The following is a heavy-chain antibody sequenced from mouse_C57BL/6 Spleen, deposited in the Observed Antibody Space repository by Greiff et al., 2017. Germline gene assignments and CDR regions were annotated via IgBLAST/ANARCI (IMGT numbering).Heavy chain of an antibody. CDR1: GYAFTNYL. J-gene: IGHJ2*01. CDR2: INPGSGGT. V-gene: IGHV1-54*01. CDR3: ARGRIYGNYLDY. Sequence: QVQLKQSGAELVRPGTSVKVSCKASGYAFTNYLIECVKQRPGQGLEWIGVINPGSGGTNYNEKFKGKSTLTADKSSSTAYMQLSSLTSEDSAVYYCARGRIYGNYLDYWGQGTTLTVSS. D-gene: IGHD2-1*01.